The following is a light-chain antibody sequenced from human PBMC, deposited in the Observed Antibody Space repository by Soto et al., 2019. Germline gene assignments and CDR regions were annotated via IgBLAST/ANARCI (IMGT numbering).Light chain of an antibody. J-gene: IGLJ2*01. V-gene: IGLV2-8*01. Sequence: QSALSQPPSASGSPGQSVTISCAGTSSDVGGYNYVSWYQLHPGKAPKLIIYEVTKRPSGVPDRFSGSKSGNTASLTVSGLQTEDEADYHCCSYAGSNNVVFGGGTKLTVL. CDR3: CSYAGSNNVV. CDR2: EVT. CDR1: SSDVGGYNY.